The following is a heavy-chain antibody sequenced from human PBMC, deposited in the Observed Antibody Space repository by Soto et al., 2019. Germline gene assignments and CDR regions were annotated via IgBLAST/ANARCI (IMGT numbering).Heavy chain of an antibody. V-gene: IGHV1-46*01. D-gene: IGHD6-13*01. J-gene: IGHJ6*02. CDR2: INPSGGST. CDR3: ARIPSIAAAGTGSVGAGYYYYGIDG. Sequence: QVQLVQSGAEVKKPGASVNVSCKASGYTFTSYYMHWVRQAPGQGLEWMGIINPSGGSTSYEQKFQGRVTMTRDTSTSTVYMELSSLRSEDTAVYYFARIPSIAAAGTGSVGAGYYYYGIDGWGQGTTVTVSS. CDR1: GYTFTSYY.